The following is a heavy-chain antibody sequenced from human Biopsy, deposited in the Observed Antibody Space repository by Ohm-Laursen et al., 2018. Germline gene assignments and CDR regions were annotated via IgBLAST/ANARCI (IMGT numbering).Heavy chain of an antibody. CDR3: AKPADSYGSEFYFDY. CDR2: INTSGGST. CDR1: GFTFSSYA. Sequence: SLRLSCEAPGFTFSSYAMTWVRQAPGKGLEWVSVINTSGGSTHYAVSVKGRFTISRDNSKNTLYLRMNSLRAEDTAVYYCAKPADSYGSEFYFDYWGQGTLVTVSS. D-gene: IGHD4-17*01. V-gene: IGHV3-23*01. J-gene: IGHJ4*02.